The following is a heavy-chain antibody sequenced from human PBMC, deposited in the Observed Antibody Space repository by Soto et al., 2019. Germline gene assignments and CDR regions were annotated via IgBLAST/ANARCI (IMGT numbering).Heavy chain of an antibody. CDR3: ARSSTTYYYQSSPYWPDKELDI. J-gene: IGHJ4*02. Sequence: GGSLRLSCTASGFTFNNKWMHWVRQAPGKGLVWLSRIDGAAATTNYADSVKGRFTISRDNAKNIVFLHVNGLTDEDTAVYYCARSSTTYYYQSSPYWPDKELDIWGQGTLVTVSS. CDR1: GFTFNNKW. CDR2: IDGAAATT. V-gene: IGHV3-74*01. D-gene: IGHD3-22*01.